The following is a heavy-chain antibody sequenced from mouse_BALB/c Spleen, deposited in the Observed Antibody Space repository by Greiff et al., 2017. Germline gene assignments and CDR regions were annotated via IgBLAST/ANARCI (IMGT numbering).Heavy chain of an antibody. CDR2: ISYSGST. Sequence: EVQLQESGPSLVKPSQTLSLTCSVTGDSITSGYWNWIRKFPGNKLEYMGYISYSGSTYYTPSLKSRISITRDTSKNQYYLQLNSVTTEDTATYYCARYGGSSGWNSYFDYWGQGTTLTVSS. CDR1: GDSITSGY. J-gene: IGHJ2*01. CDR3: ARYGGSSGWNSYFDY. V-gene: IGHV3-8*02. D-gene: IGHD3-1*01.